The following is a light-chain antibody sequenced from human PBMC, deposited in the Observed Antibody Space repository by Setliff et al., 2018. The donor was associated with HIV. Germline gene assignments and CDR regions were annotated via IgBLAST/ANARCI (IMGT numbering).Light chain of an antibody. Sequence: ALTQPPSASGTPGQWVSISCSGSSSNIGTNPVHWYQQLPGTAPKLLIYATAQRPVGVPDRFSGSKSGTSASPAISRLQSEDEGDYYCAAWDGSLNGHVFGTGTKVTVL. J-gene: IGLJ1*01. V-gene: IGLV1-44*01. CDR3: AAWDGSLNGHV. CDR1: SSNIGTNP. CDR2: ATA.